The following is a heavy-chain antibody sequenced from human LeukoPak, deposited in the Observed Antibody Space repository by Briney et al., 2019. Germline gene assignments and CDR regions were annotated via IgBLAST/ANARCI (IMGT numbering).Heavy chain of an antibody. J-gene: IGHJ2*01. D-gene: IGHD2-2*01. Sequence: SETLSLTCTVSGGSVSSASYYWSWIRQPPGKRLEWIGYMYNSESTKYSPSLKSRVTISLDTSKNQFSLKLSSVTAADTAVYYYATSSTYCSGTSCYDWFFDLWGRGTLVTVSS. CDR1: GGSVSSASYY. CDR2: MYNSEST. V-gene: IGHV4-61*01. CDR3: ATSSTYCSGTSCYDWFFDL.